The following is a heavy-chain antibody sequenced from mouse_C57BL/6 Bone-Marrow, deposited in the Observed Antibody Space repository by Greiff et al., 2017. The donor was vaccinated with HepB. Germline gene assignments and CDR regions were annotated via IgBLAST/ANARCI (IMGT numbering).Heavy chain of an antibody. Sequence: VMLVESGPGLVAPSQSLSITCTVSGFSLTSYAISWVRQPPGKGLEWLGVIWTGGGTNYNSALKSRLSISKDNSKSQVFLKMNSLQTDDTARYYCARIPPDYYGSTLYFDYWGQGTTLTVSS. V-gene: IGHV2-9-1*01. J-gene: IGHJ2*01. CDR3: ARIPPDYYGSTLYFDY. D-gene: IGHD1-1*01. CDR1: GFSLTSYA. CDR2: IWTGGGT.